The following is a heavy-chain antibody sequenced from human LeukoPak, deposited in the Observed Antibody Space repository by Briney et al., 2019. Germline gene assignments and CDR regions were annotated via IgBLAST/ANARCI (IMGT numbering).Heavy chain of an antibody. Sequence: GASVKVSCKASGGTFSSYAISWVRQAPGQGLEWMGGIIPIFGTANYAQKFQGRVTITADESTSTAYMELSSLRSEDTAVYYCARDIPALRYFDTLGGGKGWFDPWGQGTLVTVSS. J-gene: IGHJ5*02. CDR1: GGTFSSYA. D-gene: IGHD3-9*01. V-gene: IGHV1-69*13. CDR3: ARDIPALRYFDTLGGGKGWFDP. CDR2: IIPIFGTA.